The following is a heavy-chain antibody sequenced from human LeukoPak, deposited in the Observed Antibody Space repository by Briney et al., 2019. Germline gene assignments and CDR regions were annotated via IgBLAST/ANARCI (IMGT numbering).Heavy chain of an antibody. CDR3: ARTRRSSGRYIDY. J-gene: IGHJ4*02. CDR2: INHSGST. Sequence: SETLSLTCAVYGGSFSGYYWSWIRQPPGKGLEWIGEINHSGSTNYNPSLKSRVTISVDTSKNQFSLKLSSVTAADTAVYYCARTRRSSGRYIDYWGRGTLVTVSS. CDR1: GGSFSGYY. V-gene: IGHV4-34*01. D-gene: IGHD6-19*01.